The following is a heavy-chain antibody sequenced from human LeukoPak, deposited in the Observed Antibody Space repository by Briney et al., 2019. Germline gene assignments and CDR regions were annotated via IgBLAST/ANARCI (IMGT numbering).Heavy chain of an antibody. Sequence: SETLSLTCTVSGGSISSYYWSWIRQPAGKGLEWIGHIYTTGSTNYNPSLKSRVTMSVDTSKNQFSLKLTSVTAADTAVYYCAKNADYSSSWYGGWFDPWGQGILVTVSS. D-gene: IGHD6-13*01. CDR2: IYTTGST. CDR1: GGSISSYY. V-gene: IGHV4-4*07. CDR3: AKNADYSSSWYGGWFDP. J-gene: IGHJ5*02.